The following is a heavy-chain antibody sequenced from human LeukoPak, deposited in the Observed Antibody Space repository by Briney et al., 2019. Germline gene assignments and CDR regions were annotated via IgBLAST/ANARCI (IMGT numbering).Heavy chain of an antibody. CDR3: ARGVSSSWYYYGMDV. Sequence: SETLSLTCAVSGYSISSGYYWGWIRQPPGKGLEXIGSIYHSGSTYYNPSLKSRVTISVDTSKNQFSLKLSSVTAADTAVYYCARGVSSSWYYYGMDVWGKGTTVTVSS. D-gene: IGHD6-13*01. V-gene: IGHV4-38-2*01. J-gene: IGHJ6*04. CDR2: IYHSGST. CDR1: GYSISSGYY.